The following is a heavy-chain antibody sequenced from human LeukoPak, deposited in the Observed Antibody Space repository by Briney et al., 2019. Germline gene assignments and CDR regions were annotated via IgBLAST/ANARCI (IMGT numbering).Heavy chain of an antibody. CDR3: ARDANYYDSSGYGSSEAFDI. CDR1: GFTFSSYW. Sequence: GGSLRLSCAASGFTFSSYWMSWVRQAPGKGLEWVANIKQDGGEKYYVDSVKGRFTISRDNAKNSLYLQMNSLRAEDTAVYYCARDANYYDSSGYGSSEAFDIWGQGTMVTVSS. CDR2: IKQDGGEK. V-gene: IGHV3-7*01. D-gene: IGHD3-22*01. J-gene: IGHJ3*02.